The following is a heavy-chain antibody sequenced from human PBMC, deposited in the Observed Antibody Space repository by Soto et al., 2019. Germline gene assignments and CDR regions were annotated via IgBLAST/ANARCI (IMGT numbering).Heavy chain of an antibody. CDR3: AKTEYYDSCDYYYVEAFAI. D-gene: IGHD3-22*01. J-gene: IGHJ3*02. V-gene: IGHV3-23*01. CDR1: GFTFSNYA. Sequence: GGSLRLSCAASGFTFSNYAMAWVRQAPGKGLEWVSAISASGGSTHYADSVRGRFTISRDNSKNTLYLQMNSLRAEDTALYYCAKTEYYDSCDYYYVEAFAICGQGTTVTVSS. CDR2: ISASGGST.